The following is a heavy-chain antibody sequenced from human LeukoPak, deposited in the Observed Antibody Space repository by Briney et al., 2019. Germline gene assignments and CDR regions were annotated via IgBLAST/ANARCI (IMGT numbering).Heavy chain of an antibody. CDR1: GASISAYY. V-gene: IGHV4-4*07. Sequence: SETLSLTCTVSGASISAYYWNWIRQPAGKGLEWIGHFYARGNSNYNPSLKSRVTMSVDTSKSHFSLKLRSVTAAGSAVYYCAKELPGAGLFDSWGLGTLVTVSS. D-gene: IGHD2-21*02. J-gene: IGHJ4*01. CDR2: FYARGNS. CDR3: AKELPGAGLFDS.